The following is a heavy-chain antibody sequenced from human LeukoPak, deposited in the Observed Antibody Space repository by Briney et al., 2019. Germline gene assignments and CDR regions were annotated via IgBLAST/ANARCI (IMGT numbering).Heavy chain of an antibody. J-gene: IGHJ4*02. CDR1: GFTFSTHW. CDR2: IKEDGSEK. CDR3: ARTIRGY. V-gene: IGHV3-7*01. Sequence: PGGSLRLSCAASGFTFSTHWRSWVRQAPGKGLGWVANIKEDGSEKYYVDSVKGRFTISRDNAKNSLYLQMNSLRAEDTAVYYCARTIRGYWGQGTLVTVSS. D-gene: IGHD3-10*01.